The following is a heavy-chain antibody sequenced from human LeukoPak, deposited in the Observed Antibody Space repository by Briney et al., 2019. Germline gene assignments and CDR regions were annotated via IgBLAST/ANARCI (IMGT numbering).Heavy chain of an antibody. D-gene: IGHD6-13*01. V-gene: IGHV3-30*18. CDR1: GFTFSSYG. Sequence: GGSLILSCAASGFTFSSYGMHWVRQAPGKGLEWVALISYDGSTEYYGDSVRGRFTISRDNSKSTMFLQMNSLRDEDTAVYYCAKGSGWYADYWGQGTLVTVSS. CDR3: AKGSGWYADY. J-gene: IGHJ4*02. CDR2: ISYDGSTE.